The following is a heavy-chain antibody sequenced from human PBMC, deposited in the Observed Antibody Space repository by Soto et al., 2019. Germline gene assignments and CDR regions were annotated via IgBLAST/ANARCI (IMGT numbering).Heavy chain of an antibody. Sequence: HPGGSLSLSCAASGFTFSSYGMHWVRQAPGKGLEWVAVISYDGSNKYYADSVKGRFTISRDNSKNTLYLQMNSLRAEDTAVYYCAKIDSMYYDFWSGSNPIDYWGQGTLVTVSS. D-gene: IGHD3-3*01. CDR1: GFTFSSYG. CDR3: AKIDSMYYDFWSGSNPIDY. J-gene: IGHJ4*02. V-gene: IGHV3-30*18. CDR2: ISYDGSNK.